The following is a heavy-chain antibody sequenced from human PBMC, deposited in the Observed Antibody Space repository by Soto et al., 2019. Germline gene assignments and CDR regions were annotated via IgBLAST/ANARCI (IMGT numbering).Heavy chain of an antibody. CDR2: ITPFNGNT. CDR1: GYTFTYLY. Sequence: ASVKVSCKASGYTFTYLYLHWVRQAPGQALEWMGWITPFNGNTNYAQKFQDRVTITRDRSMSTAYMELSSLRSEDTATYYCASSSGRGYSYGLSHDAFDIWGQGTMVTVSS. V-gene: IGHV1-45*02. D-gene: IGHD5-18*01. J-gene: IGHJ3*02. CDR3: ASSSGRGYSYGLSHDAFDI.